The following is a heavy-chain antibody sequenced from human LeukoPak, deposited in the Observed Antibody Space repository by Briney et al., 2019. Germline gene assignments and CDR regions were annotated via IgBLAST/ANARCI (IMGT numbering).Heavy chain of an antibody. CDR1: GGSISSGSYY. V-gene: IGHV4-61*10. CDR3: ARVLYDSSGWYSAFDI. CDR2: IYYSGST. J-gene: IGHJ3*02. Sequence: SETLSLTCTVSGGSISSGSYYWSWIRQPAGKGLEWIGYIYYSGSTNYNPSLKSRVTISVDTSKNQFSLKLSSVTAADTAVYYCARVLYDSSGWYSAFDIWGQGTMVTVSS. D-gene: IGHD6-19*01.